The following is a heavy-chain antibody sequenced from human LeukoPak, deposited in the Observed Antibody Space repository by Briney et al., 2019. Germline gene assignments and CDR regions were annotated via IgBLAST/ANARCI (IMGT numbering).Heavy chain of an antibody. CDR3: ARATLRITVIVVVNNYGMDV. CDR1: GYTFTSYY. Sequence: ASVKVSCKASGYTFTSYYMHWVRQAPGQGLEWMGIINPSGGSTSYAQKFQGRVTMTRDTSTSTVYMELSSLRSEDTAVYYCARATLRITVIVVVNNYGMDVWGQGTTVTVSS. V-gene: IGHV1-46*01. D-gene: IGHD3-22*01. CDR2: INPSGGST. J-gene: IGHJ6*02.